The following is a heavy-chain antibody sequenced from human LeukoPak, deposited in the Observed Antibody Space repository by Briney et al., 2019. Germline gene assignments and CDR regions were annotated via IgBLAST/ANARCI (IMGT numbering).Heavy chain of an antibody. J-gene: IGHJ4*02. Sequence: SGTLSLTCTVSGGSISSYYWGWIRQPPGKGLEWIGSIYYSGSTYYNPSLKSRVTISVDTSKNQFSLKLSSVTAADTAVYYCARRITCSGGSCYHEGFDYWGQGTLVTVSS. CDR3: ARRITCSGGSCYHEGFDY. CDR2: IYYSGST. V-gene: IGHV4-39*01. CDR1: GGSISSYY. D-gene: IGHD2-15*01.